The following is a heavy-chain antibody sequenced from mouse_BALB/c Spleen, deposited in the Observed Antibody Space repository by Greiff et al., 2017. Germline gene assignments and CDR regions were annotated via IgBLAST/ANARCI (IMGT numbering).Heavy chain of an antibody. V-gene: IGHV1S135*01. Sequence: EVKVVESGPELGKPGASVKISCKASGYSFTGYNMYWVKQSHRKSLEWIGYIDPYNGRTSYNQKSKGKATLTVDKSSSTAYMHLNSLTSEDSAIYYCARMGSSGYPFFAYWGQGTLGTVSA. J-gene: IGHJ3*01. CDR2: IDPYNGRT. D-gene: IGHD3-1*01. CDR3: ARMGSSGYPFFAY. CDR1: GYSFTGYN.